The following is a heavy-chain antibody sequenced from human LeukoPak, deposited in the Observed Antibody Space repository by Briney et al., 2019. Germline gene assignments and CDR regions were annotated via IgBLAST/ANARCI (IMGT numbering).Heavy chain of an antibody. Sequence: PSETLSLTCTVSGGSISSYYWSWIRQPPGKGLEWIGYIYYSGSTNYNPSLKSRVTISVDTSKNQFSLKLSSVTAADTAVYYCARIRGYRAFDIWGQGTMVTVSS. CDR2: IYYSGST. J-gene: IGHJ3*02. D-gene: IGHD5-12*01. CDR1: GGSISSYY. V-gene: IGHV4-59*01. CDR3: ARIRGYRAFDI.